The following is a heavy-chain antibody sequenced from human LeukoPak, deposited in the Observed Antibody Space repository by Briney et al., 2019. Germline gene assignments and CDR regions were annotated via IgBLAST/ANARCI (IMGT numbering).Heavy chain of an antibody. D-gene: IGHD4-11*01. V-gene: IGHV3-21*01. J-gene: IGHJ4*02. CDR1: GFPFSSYS. CDR3: ARGRLPKYYFDS. CDR2: ISSSSSYI. Sequence: GGSLSLSCAASGFPFSSYSMNWVRQAPGKGLEWVSSISSSSSYIYYADSVKGRFTISRDNAKNSLYLQMNSLRAEDTAVYYCARGRLPKYYFDSWGQGTLVTVSS.